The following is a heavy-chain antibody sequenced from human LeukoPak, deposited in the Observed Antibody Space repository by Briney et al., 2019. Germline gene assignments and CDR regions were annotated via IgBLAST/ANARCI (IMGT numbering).Heavy chain of an antibody. CDR2: ISGDNDDT. CDR3: ARDKAHLAYCGGDCVRAFDI. CDR1: GYTFTTYG. V-gene: IGHV1-18*01. Sequence: ASVKVSRKASGYTFTTYGVSWVRQAPGQGLEWMGWISGDNDDTNYAQNLQGRVTMTTDTSTSTAYMELRSLRSEDTAVYYCARDKAHLAYCGGDCVRAFDIWGQGTMVTVSS. J-gene: IGHJ3*02. D-gene: IGHD2-21*02.